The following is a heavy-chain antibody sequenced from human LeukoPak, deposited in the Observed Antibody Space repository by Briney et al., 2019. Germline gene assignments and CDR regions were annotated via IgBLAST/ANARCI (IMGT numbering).Heavy chain of an antibody. J-gene: IGHJ4*02. V-gene: IGHV3-64*01. CDR2: ISSNGGST. D-gene: IGHD3-16*02. Sequence: GGSLRLSCAASGFTFSSYAMHWVRQAPGKGLEYVSAISSNGGSTYYANSVKGRFTISRDNSKNTLYLRMGSLRAEDMAVYYCARGDTPGWGSYRYTGFFDYWGQGTLVTVSS. CDR1: GFTFSSYA. CDR3: ARGDTPGWGSYRYTGFFDY.